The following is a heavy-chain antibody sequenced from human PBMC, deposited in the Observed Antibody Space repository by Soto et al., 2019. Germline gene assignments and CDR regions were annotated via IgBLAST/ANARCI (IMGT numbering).Heavy chain of an antibody. Sequence: PSQTLSLTCAISGDSVSSNSAAWNWIRQSPLRGLEWLGRTYYRSKWYNDYAVSVKSRITINPDTSKNQFSLQLNSVTPEDTAVYYCARVLPSVAGGYFDYWGQGTLVTVSS. V-gene: IGHV6-1*01. CDR2: TYYRSKWYN. CDR1: GDSVSSNSAA. J-gene: IGHJ4*02. D-gene: IGHD6-19*01. CDR3: ARVLPSVAGGYFDY.